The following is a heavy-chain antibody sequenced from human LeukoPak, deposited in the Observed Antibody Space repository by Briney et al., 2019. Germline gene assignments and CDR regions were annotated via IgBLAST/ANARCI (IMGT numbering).Heavy chain of an antibody. V-gene: IGHV1-46*01. Sequence: ASVKVSCKASGYTFTGYHMHWVRQAPGQGLEWMGKINLSGGSTTYAQKFQGRVTMTRDTSTSTVYMELSSLRSEDTAVYYCARDVRIAAAGMRSYFDYWGQGTLVTVSS. CDR1: GYTFTGYH. D-gene: IGHD6-13*01. J-gene: IGHJ4*02. CDR2: INLSGGST. CDR3: ARDVRIAAAGMRSYFDY.